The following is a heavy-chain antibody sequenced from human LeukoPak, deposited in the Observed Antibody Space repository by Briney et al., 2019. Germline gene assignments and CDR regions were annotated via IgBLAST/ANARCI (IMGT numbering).Heavy chain of an antibody. CDR2: ISSSGSPI. J-gene: IGHJ5*02. V-gene: IGHV3-11*01. CDR1: GFTFSDYY. CDR3: ARDYTRLVTASGNWFDP. D-gene: IGHD2-21*02. Sequence: GGSLRLSCAASGFTFSDYYMSWIRLTPGKGLEWVSYISSSGSPIYYADSVQGRFTISRDNTKKSLYLQMNSLRVEDTAVYYCARDYTRLVTASGNWFDPWGQGTLVTVSS.